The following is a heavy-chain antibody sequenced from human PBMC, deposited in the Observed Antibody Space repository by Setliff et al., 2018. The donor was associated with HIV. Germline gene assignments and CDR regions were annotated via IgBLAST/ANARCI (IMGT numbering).Heavy chain of an antibody. V-gene: IGHV3-53*01. CDR2: IYSGGNR. J-gene: IGHJ4*03. CDR1: GFTVSGNY. CDR3: ARSPQGGYFDY. Sequence: PGGSLRLSCAASGFTVSGNYLNWVRQAPGKGLEWVSVIYSGGNRNYADSVKGRFTISRDISKNTLYLQMNSLRVEDTAVYHCARSPQGGYFDYWGQGTLVTVSS.